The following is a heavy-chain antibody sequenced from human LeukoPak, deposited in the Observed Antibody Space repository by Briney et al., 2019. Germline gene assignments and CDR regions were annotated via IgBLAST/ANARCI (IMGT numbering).Heavy chain of an antibody. Sequence: TLSLTCTLSGGSITSGRYYWTWIRQHPQRGLGWLGYVSYSGSTNYNSSLKSRLTISADTSKNQFYLRLTSVTAADTAVYYCARDPRGDITGTTFDRWGQGTLVTVSS. CDR1: GGSITSGRYY. D-gene: IGHD1-20*01. V-gene: IGHV4-31*03. CDR2: VSYSGST. CDR3: ARDPRGDITGTTFDR. J-gene: IGHJ5*02.